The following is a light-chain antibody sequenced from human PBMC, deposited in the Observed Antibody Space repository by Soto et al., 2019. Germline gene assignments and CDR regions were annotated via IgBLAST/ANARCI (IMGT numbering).Light chain of an antibody. V-gene: IGKV1-5*01. CDR1: QNINTW. J-gene: IGKJ3*01. Sequence: DIQMTQSPSTLSASVGDRVTITCRANQNINTWLAWYQQKPGKVPKLLIYDASSLESGVPSRFSGSGSRTEFTLTISSLQPDDFVTYYCQQYNSYPFTFGPGTKVDIK. CDR2: DAS. CDR3: QQYNSYPFT.